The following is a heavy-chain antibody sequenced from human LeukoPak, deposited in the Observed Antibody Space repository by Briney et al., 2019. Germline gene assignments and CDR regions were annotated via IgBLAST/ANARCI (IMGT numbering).Heavy chain of an antibody. CDR3: AVWGAARRGYYFDY. D-gene: IGHD6-6*01. J-gene: IGHJ4*02. V-gene: IGHV1-69*05. CDR1: GGTFSSYA. Sequence: SMKVSCKASGGTFSSYAISWVRQAPGQGLEWMGGIIPIFGTANYAQKFQGRVTITTDESTSTAYMELSSLRSEDTAVYYCAVWGAARRGYYFDYWGQGTLVTVSS. CDR2: IIPIFGTA.